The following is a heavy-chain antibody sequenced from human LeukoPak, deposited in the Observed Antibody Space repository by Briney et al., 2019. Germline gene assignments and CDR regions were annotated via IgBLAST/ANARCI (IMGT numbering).Heavy chain of an antibody. CDR3: ARADFIDARPYLIGL. J-gene: IGHJ4*02. V-gene: IGHV1-2*02. D-gene: IGHD3-16*02. CDR2: INTKNWRT. CDR1: GYSFTEYY. Sequence: ASVPVSCKTSGYSFTEYYIHWVHQAPGQGLDWMGWINTKNWRTNFPRNFQGRVNITRDPSLTPVSLDIALLTPRSPAIYFCARADFIDARPYLIGLWGQGTLVSVPS.